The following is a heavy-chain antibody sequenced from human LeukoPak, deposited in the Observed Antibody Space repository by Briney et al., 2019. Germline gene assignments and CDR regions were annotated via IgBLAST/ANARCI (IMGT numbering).Heavy chain of an antibody. CDR2: ISWDGGST. V-gene: IGHV3-43*01. CDR3: AKGQVVPATILDY. CDR1: GFTFDDYT. Sequence: PGGSLRLSCAASGFTFDDYTMPWVRHAPGKGLEWVSLISWDGGSTYYADSVKGRFTISRDNSKNSLYLQMNSLRTEDTALYYCAKGQVVPATILDYWGQGTLVTVSS. J-gene: IGHJ4*02. D-gene: IGHD2-2*01.